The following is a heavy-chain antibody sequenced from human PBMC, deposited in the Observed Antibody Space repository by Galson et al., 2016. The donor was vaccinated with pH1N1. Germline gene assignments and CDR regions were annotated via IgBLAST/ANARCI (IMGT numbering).Heavy chain of an antibody. D-gene: IGHD4-11*01. Sequence: SLRLSCAASGFTLSCCAMHWVRQAPGKGLECVALISKDGNNVYYADSVKGRFIISRDSSNNTLYLQMNSLRTEDTAIYYCARSRDFSFDYWGQGALVTVAS. CDR1: GFTLSCCA. CDR3: ARSRDFSFDY. J-gene: IGHJ4*02. CDR2: ISKDGNNV. V-gene: IGHV3-30*04.